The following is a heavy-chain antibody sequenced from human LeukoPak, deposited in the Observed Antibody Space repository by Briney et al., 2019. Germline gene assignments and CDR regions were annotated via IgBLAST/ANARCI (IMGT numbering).Heavy chain of an antibody. J-gene: IGHJ4*02. CDR3: AKEFNRGLPDY. Sequence: GGSLRLSCSASGFTFSTYAMHWVRQAPGKGLEYVSAISSNGGSTYYADSVKGRFTISRDNSKNTLYLQMSSLRAEDTAVYYCAKEFNRGLPDYWGQGTLVTVHS. D-gene: IGHD2-21*01. CDR2: ISSNGGST. CDR1: GFTFSTYA. V-gene: IGHV3-64*04.